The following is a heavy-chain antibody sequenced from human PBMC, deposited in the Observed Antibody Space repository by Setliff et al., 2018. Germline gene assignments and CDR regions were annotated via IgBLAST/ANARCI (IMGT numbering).Heavy chain of an antibody. CDR2: IYPGDSDF. J-gene: IGHJ4*02. D-gene: IGHD6-19*01. Sequence: PGESLTISCKGSGYSFSRHWIDWVRQVPGKGLEWIGIIYPGDSDFRYSPSFQGQVTISADKSINTAYLQWSNLKASDTAIYYCARRTGFAVAGFDHWGQGTLVTVSS. CDR1: GYSFSRHW. V-gene: IGHV5-51*01. CDR3: ARRTGFAVAGFDH.